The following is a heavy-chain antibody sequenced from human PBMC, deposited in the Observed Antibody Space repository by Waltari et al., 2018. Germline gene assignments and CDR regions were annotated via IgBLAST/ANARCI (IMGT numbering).Heavy chain of an antibody. CDR3: ARGGHDYGGNSGSWFDP. V-gene: IGHV4-39*07. CDR2: IYYSGST. CDR1: GGSISSSSYY. J-gene: IGHJ5*02. D-gene: IGHD4-17*01. Sequence: QLQLQESGPGLVKPSETLSLTCTVSGGSISSSSYYWGWIRQPPGKGLEWIGSIYYSGSTYYNPSLKSRVTISVDTSKNQFSLKLSSVTAADTAVYYCARGGHDYGGNSGSWFDPWGQGTLVTVSS.